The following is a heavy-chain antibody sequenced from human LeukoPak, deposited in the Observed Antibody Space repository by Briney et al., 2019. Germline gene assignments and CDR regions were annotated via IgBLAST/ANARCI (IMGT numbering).Heavy chain of an antibody. Sequence: GGSLRLSCAASGFTFSSYAMSWVRQAPGKGLEWVSAISGSGGSTYYADSVKGRFTISRDNSKNTLYLQMNSLRAEDTAIYFCAREDDWNYEDYWGQGTLVTVSS. CDR3: AREDDWNYEDY. D-gene: IGHD1-7*01. V-gene: IGHV3-23*01. CDR1: GFTFSSYA. J-gene: IGHJ4*02. CDR2: ISGSGGST.